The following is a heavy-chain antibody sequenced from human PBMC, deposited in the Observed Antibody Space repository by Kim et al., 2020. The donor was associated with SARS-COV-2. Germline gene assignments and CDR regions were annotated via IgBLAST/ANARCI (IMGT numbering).Heavy chain of an antibody. Sequence: ASVKVSCKTSGYTFTTYGISWVRQAPGQGLEWMGWISTFNANTNYAQILQGRVTMTTDTSTTTAYMELRSLRSDDTAVYYCARDLEAGSHQTGAVDYWGQGTLVIVSS. CDR3: ARDLEAGSHQTGAVDY. V-gene: IGHV1-18*01. CDR1: GYTFTTYG. D-gene: IGHD7-27*01. CDR2: ISTFNANT. J-gene: IGHJ4*02.